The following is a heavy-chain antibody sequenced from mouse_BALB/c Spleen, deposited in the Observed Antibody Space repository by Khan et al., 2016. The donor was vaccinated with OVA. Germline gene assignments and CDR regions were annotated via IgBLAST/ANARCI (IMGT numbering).Heavy chain of an antibody. CDR2: INTYTGEP. J-gene: IGHJ1*01. V-gene: IGHV9-1*02. CDR3: ARGDSYWYFDV. CDR1: GYTFTNYG. D-gene: IGHD3-3*01. Sequence: QIQLVQSGPELKKPGETVKISCKASGYTFTNYGMNWVKQAPGKGLKWMGWINTYTGEPTYTDDFKGRFAFSLETSASTAYLQINNLKNEDMATYFCARGDSYWYFDVWGAGTTGTVST.